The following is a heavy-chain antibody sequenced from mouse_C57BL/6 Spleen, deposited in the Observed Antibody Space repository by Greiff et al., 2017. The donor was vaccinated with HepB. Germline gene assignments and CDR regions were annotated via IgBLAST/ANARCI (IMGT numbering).Heavy chain of an antibody. V-gene: IGHV5-4*03. CDR2: ISDGGSYT. CDR1: GFTFSSYA. Sequence: EVNLVESGGGLVKPGGSLKLSCAASGFTFSSYAMSWVRQTPEKRLEWVATISDGGSYTYYPDNVKGRFTISRDNAKNNLYLQMSHLKSEDTAMYYCASTYGNYAYFDYWGQGTTLTVSS. D-gene: IGHD2-1*01. J-gene: IGHJ2*01. CDR3: ASTYGNYAYFDY.